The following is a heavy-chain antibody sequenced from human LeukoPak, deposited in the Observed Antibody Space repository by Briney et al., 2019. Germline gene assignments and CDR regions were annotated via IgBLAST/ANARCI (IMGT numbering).Heavy chain of an antibody. CDR3: ARDSGYGGFFDY. D-gene: IGHD4-23*01. V-gene: IGHV4-39*07. CDR1: GGSISSSSYY. J-gene: IGHJ4*02. Sequence: PSETLSLTCTVSGGSISSSSYYWGWIRQPPGKGLEWIGSFYYSGSTYYNPSLKSRVTISVDRSKNQFSLKLSSVTAADTAVFYCARDSGYGGFFDYWGQGTLVTVSS. CDR2: FYYSGST.